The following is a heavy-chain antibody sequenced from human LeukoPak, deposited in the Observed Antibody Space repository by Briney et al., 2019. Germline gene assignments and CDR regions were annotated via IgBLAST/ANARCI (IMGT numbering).Heavy chain of an antibody. CDR3: ARGPPGRYSSSWPEYFQH. V-gene: IGHV1-69*06. Sequence: SVKVSCKASGGTFSSYAISWVRQAPGQGLEWMGGIIPIFGTANYAQKFQGRVTITADKSTSTAYMELSSLRSEDTAVYYCARGPPGRYSSSWPEYFQHWGQGTLVTVSS. CDR2: IIPIFGTA. CDR1: GGTFSSYA. J-gene: IGHJ1*01. D-gene: IGHD6-13*01.